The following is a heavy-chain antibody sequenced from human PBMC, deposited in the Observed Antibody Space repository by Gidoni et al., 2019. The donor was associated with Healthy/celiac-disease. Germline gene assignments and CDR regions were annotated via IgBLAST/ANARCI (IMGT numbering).Heavy chain of an antibody. D-gene: IGHD3-10*01. Sequence: EVQLVESVGGLVQPGGSLRLSCAASGFTFSRYWMHWVRQAPGKGLVWVSRINSDGSSTSYADSVKGRFTISRDNAKNTLYLQMNSLRAEDTAVYYCARDGGWFGELLPLDYWGQGTLVTVSS. CDR2: INSDGSST. V-gene: IGHV3-74*01. CDR3: ARDGGWFGELLPLDY. CDR1: GFTFSRYW. J-gene: IGHJ4*02.